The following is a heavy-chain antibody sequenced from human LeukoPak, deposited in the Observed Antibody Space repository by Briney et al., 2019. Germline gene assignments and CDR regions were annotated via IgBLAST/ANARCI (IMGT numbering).Heavy chain of an antibody. J-gene: IGHJ4*02. CDR3: TRVRCSGSSCHDIYFDY. V-gene: IGHV3-48*03. D-gene: IGHD3-9*01. Sequence: GGSLRLSYEASGFTFRGYEMNWVRQAPGTGLEWVSYISSSGRTIYYADSVKGRFTMSRDNAENSLSLQMSSLRAEDTAVYYCTRVRCSGSSCHDIYFDYWGRGSQVTVSS. CDR2: ISSSGRTI. CDR1: GFTFRGYE.